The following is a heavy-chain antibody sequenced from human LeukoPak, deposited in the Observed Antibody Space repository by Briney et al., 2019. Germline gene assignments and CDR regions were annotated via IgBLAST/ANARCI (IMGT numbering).Heavy chain of an antibody. D-gene: IGHD2-15*01. J-gene: IGHJ4*02. V-gene: IGHV1-46*01. Sequence: PGASVKVSCKASGYTFTSYYMHWVRQAPGQGLEWMGIINPSGGSTSYAQKFQGRVTMTRDTSTSTVYMELSSLRSEDTAVYYCVRAPRDTPPFDHWGQGTLVTVSS. CDR3: VRAPRDTPPFDH. CDR2: INPSGGST. CDR1: GYTFTSYY.